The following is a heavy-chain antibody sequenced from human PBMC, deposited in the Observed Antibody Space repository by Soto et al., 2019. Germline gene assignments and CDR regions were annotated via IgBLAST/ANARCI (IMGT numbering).Heavy chain of an antibody. CDR1: GFTFSSYG. D-gene: IGHD3-9*01. Sequence: GGSLRLSCAASGFTFSSYGMHWVRQAPGKGLGWVAVISYDGSNKYYADSVKGRFTISRDNSKNTLYLQMNSLRAEDTAVYYCAKDIEGSKDILTPWGGNWFDPWGQGTLVTVSS. V-gene: IGHV3-30*18. CDR2: ISYDGSNK. J-gene: IGHJ5*02. CDR3: AKDIEGSKDILTPWGGNWFDP.